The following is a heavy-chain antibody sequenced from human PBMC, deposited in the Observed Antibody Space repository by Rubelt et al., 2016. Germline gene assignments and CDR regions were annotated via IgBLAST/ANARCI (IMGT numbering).Heavy chain of an antibody. V-gene: IGHV3-23*04. D-gene: IGHD6-19*01. Sequence: VEFGGGLAQPGGSLRLSCAASGFTFSSYGMSWVRQAPGEGPEWVSSISGGAHASYYGESVKGRFTISRDNSKNTLYLQMNSLRAEDTAIYHCAKGEHEWLVRGIDYWGQGTLVTVSS. J-gene: IGHJ4*02. CDR3: AKGEHEWLVRGIDY. CDR2: ISGGAHAS. CDR1: GFTFSSYG.